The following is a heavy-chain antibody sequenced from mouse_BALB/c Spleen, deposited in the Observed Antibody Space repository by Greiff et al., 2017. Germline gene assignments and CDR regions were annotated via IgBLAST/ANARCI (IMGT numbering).Heavy chain of an antibody. J-gene: IGHJ2*01. CDR2: INPSTGYT. CDR1: GYTFTSYW. CDR3: ARQLGLRD. D-gene: IGHD3-1*01. V-gene: IGHV1-7*01. Sequence: QVQLKQSGAELAKPGASVKMSCKASGYTFTSYWMHWVKQRPGQGLEWIGYINPSTGYTEYNQKFKDKATLTADKSSSTAYMQLSSLTSEDSAVYYCARQLGLRDWGQGTTLTVSS.